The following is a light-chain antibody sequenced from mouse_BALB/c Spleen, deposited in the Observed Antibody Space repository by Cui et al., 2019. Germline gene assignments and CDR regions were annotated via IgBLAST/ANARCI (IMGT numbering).Light chain of an antibody. CDR2: STS. Sequence: QIVLTQSPAIMSASPGEKVTLTCSASSSVRSSYLYWYQQKPGSSPKLWIYSTSNLASGVPARFSGSGSGTSYSLTISSMEAEDAASYFCHQWSSYPLTFGAGTKLELK. V-gene: IGKV4-79*01. J-gene: IGKJ5*01. CDR3: HQWSSYPLT. CDR1: SSVRSSY.